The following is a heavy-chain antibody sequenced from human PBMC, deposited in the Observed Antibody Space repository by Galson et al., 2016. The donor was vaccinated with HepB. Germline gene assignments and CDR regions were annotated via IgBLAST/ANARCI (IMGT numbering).Heavy chain of an antibody. J-gene: IGHJ3*02. CDR3: AHRRGSGSPWAYGAFDI. CDR1: GFSLSTTGVG. D-gene: IGHD1-26*01. Sequence: PALVKPTQTLTLTCTFSGFSLSTTGVGVGWIRQPPGKALEWLALKYWDDDKYYNPSPKTRLIITKDTSKNQVVLTMTNMDPVDTATYYCAHRRGSGSPWAYGAFDIWGQGTMVTVSS. CDR2: KYWDDDK. V-gene: IGHV2-5*02.